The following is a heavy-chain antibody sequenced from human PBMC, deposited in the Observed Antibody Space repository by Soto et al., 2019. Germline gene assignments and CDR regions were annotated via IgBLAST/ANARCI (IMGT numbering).Heavy chain of an antibody. CDR3: ARPITPDYYYYGMDV. D-gene: IGHD3-3*01. V-gene: IGHV4-39*01. J-gene: IGHJ6*02. CDR2: IYYSGST. Sequence: SETLSLTCTVAEGSSSSISYYWGWIRQPPGKGLEWIGSIYYSGSTYYNPSLKSRVTISVDTSKNQFSLKLSSVTAADTAVYYCARPITPDYYYYGMDVWGQGTTVTVSS. CDR1: EGSSSSISYY.